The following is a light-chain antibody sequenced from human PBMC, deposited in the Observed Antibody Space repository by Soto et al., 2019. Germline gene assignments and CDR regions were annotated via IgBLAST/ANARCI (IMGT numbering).Light chain of an antibody. CDR3: SSYTSSSTLV. CDR1: SSXVGGYNY. J-gene: IGLJ1*01. Sequence: QSALTQPASVSGSPGQSITISCTGXSSXVGGYNYVSWYQQHPGKAPKLMIYEVSNRPSWVSNRFSGSKSGNTASLTISGLQAEDEADYYCSSYTSSSTLVFGTGTKLTVL. CDR2: EVS. V-gene: IGLV2-14*01.